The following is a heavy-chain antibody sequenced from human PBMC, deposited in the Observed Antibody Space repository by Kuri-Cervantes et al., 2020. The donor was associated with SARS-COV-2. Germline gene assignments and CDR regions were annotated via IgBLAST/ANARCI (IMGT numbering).Heavy chain of an antibody. CDR3: ARLGTIGGRYYFDY. Sequence: SQTLSLTCAVYGGSFSDYYWSWVRQPPGKGLEWIGEINHSGNTNYDPSLKSRVTISIDTSKNQFSLKLSSVTAADTAVYYCARLGTIGGRYYFDYWGQGTLVTVSS. CDR2: INHSGNT. D-gene: IGHD6-19*01. J-gene: IGHJ4*02. V-gene: IGHV4-34*01. CDR1: GGSFSDYY.